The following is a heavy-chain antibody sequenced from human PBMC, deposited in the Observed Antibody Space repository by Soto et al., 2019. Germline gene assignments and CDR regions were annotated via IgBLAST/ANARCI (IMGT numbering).Heavy chain of an antibody. V-gene: IGHV1-18*01. CDR2: ISPTSEKT. Sequence: ASGKVSWEASGYTFSNFGISWVRQAPGEGLDWMGWISPTSEKTKIAQRFQGRVSMTPDISTSTSFLELRGLTSDDTAVYYCTKDAKFYDIYTVYFLNDLWG. J-gene: IGHJ5*02. CDR3: TKDAKFYDIYTVYFLNDL. CDR1: GYTFSNFG. D-gene: IGHD3-9*01.